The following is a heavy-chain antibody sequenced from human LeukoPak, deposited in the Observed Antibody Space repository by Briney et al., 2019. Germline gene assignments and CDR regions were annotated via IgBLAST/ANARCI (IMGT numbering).Heavy chain of an antibody. CDR1: GGSFSGYY. J-gene: IGHJ4*02. Sequence: SETLSLTCAVYGGSFSGYYWSWIRQPPGKGLEWIGEINHSGSTNYNPSLKSRVTISVDTSKNQFSLKLSSVTAADTAVYYCAGYYSNLGVDYWGQGTLVTVSS. V-gene: IGHV4-34*01. D-gene: IGHD4-11*01. CDR3: AGYYSNLGVDY. CDR2: INHSGST.